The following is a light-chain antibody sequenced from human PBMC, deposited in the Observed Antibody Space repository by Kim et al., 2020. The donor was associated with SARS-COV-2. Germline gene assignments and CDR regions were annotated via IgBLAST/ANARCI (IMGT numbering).Light chain of an antibody. J-gene: IGKJ1*01. CDR1: QSISIY. CDR3: QQSHSTPRT. V-gene: IGKV1-39*01. CDR2: AAS. Sequence: DIQMTQSPSSLSASVGDRVTITCRTSQSISIYLNWYQQKPGKAPKFLIYAASNLQSGVPSRFSGSGSGTDFTLTITSLQPEDFATYYSQQSHSTPRTFGQGTKVDIK.